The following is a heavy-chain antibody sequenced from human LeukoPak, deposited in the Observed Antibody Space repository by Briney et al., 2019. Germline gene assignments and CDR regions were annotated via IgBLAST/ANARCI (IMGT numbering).Heavy chain of an antibody. V-gene: IGHV3-30*19. Sequence: PGGSLRLSCAASGFTFSNFGMHWVRQAPGKGLEWVAVISYDGSNKYYADSVKGRFTISRDNSKNTLYLQMNSLRAEDTAVYYCARDYRGIPLDYWGQGTLVTVSS. CDR3: ARDYRGIPLDY. CDR1: GFTFSNFG. J-gene: IGHJ4*02. D-gene: IGHD3-16*02. CDR2: ISYDGSNK.